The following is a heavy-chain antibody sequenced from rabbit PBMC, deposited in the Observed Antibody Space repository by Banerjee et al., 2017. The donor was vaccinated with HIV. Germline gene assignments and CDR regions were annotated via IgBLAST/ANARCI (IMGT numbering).Heavy chain of an antibody. CDR2: IYADSSGST. D-gene: IGHD7-1*01. V-gene: IGHV1S43*01. Sequence: QSLEESGGDLVKPGASLTLTCTASGFFLSDIHYLCWVRQAPGKGLEWIACIYADSSGSTWYASWVNGRFTISRSTSLNTVDLKMTSLTAADTATYFCARGANAAGYNSNLWGPGTLVTVS. CDR1: GFFLSDIHY. J-gene: IGHJ4*01. CDR3: ARGANAAGYNSNL.